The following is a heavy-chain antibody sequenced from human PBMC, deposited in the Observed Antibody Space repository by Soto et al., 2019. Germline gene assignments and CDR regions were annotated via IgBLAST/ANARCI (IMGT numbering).Heavy chain of an antibody. CDR2: INPSGGST. D-gene: IGHD6-13*01. CDR1: GYTFTSYY. CDR3: ATPGQQGPAFDY. V-gene: IGHV1-46*03. Sequence: ASVKVSCKASGYTFTSYYMHWVRQAPGQGLEWMGIINPSGGSTSYAQKFQGRVTMTRDTSTSTVYMELSSLRSEDTAVYYCATPGQQGPAFDYWGQGTLVTVSS. J-gene: IGHJ4*02.